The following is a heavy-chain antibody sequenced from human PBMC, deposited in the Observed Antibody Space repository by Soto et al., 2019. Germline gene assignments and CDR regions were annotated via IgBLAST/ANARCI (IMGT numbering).Heavy chain of an antibody. CDR1: GYAFTTYA. CDR2: INAGNVDT. J-gene: IGHJ4*02. CDR3: AKGSVAVVQPSVGAFGLEY. V-gene: IGHV1-3*01. Sequence: ASVKVSCKGSGYAFTTYAIHWLRQAPGQRLEWLGWINAGNVDTKYSEKMQGRVTITRDTFANTAYMELSSLGFEDTAVYFCAKGSVAVVQPSVGAFGLEYWGQGTQVSVSS. D-gene: IGHD2-21*01.